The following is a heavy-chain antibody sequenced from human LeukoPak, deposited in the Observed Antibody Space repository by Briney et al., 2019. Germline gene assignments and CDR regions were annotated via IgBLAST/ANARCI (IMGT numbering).Heavy chain of an antibody. CDR1: GGSISSSSYY. V-gene: IGHV4-39*07. CDR2: IYYSGST. CDR3: ARERRSITPDY. Sequence: SETLSLTCTVSGGSISSSSYYWGWIRQPPGKGLEWIGSIYYSGSTYYNPSLKSRVTISVDTSKNQFSLKLSSVTAADTAVYYCARERRSITPDYWGQGTLVTVSS. J-gene: IGHJ4*02. D-gene: IGHD3-10*01.